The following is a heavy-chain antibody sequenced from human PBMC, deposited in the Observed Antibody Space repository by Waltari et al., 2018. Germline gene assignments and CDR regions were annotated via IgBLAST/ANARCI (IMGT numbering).Heavy chain of an antibody. D-gene: IGHD2-15*01. J-gene: IGHJ5*02. V-gene: IGHV4-59*01. CDR1: GGSISRYY. CDR2: IYYSGST. CDR3: ARHRCSGGSCYGPFDP. Sequence: QVQLQESGSGLVKPSETLSLTCTVYGGSISRYYWSWLRQPPGKGLEWIGYIYYSGSTNYNPSLKSRVTISVDTSKNQFSLKLSSVTAADTAVYYCARHRCSGGSCYGPFDPWGQGTLVTVSS.